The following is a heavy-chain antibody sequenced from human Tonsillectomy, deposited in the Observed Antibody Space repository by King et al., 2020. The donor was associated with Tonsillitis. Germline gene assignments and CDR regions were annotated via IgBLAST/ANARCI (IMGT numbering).Heavy chain of an antibody. CDR2: ISASSNTI. J-gene: IGHJ4*02. Sequence: GGGGGERGGGRGLACAVPGLTFSTYNTNWVRQAPGKGLEWVSYISASSNTIYYADSVKGRFTISRDNAKKSLHLHMNTLRAEDTAVYCCVRAHSGSSYGYYYWGQGTLGTVSS. D-gene: IGHD5-18*01. CDR3: VRAHSGSSYGYYY. CDR1: GLTFSTYN. V-gene: IGHV3-48*01.